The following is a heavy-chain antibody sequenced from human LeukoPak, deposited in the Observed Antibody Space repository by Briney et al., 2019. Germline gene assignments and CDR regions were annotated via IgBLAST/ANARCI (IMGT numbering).Heavy chain of an antibody. CDR1: GFTFSDYY. V-gene: IGHV3-11*01. CDR2: ISSSGSTI. CDR3: ARGTWIYCSGGSCYPRYMDV. J-gene: IGHJ6*03. D-gene: IGHD2-15*01. Sequence: GGSLRLSCAASGFTFSDYYMSWIRQAPGKGLEWVSYISSSGSTIYYADSVKGRFTISRDNAKNSLYLQMNSLRAEDTAVYYCARGTWIYCSGGSCYPRYMDVWGKGTTVTISS.